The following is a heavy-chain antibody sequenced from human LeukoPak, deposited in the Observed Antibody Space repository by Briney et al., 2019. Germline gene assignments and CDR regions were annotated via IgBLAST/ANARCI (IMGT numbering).Heavy chain of an antibody. CDR3: ARIRTGSRLLWFDP. Sequence: ASVKVSCKASGYTFTCYYMHWVRQAPGQGLEWMGWINPNSGGTNYAQKFQGRVTITRDTSISTAYMELSRLRSDDTAVYYCARIRTGSRLLWFDPWGQGTLVTVSS. CDR1: GYTFTCYY. J-gene: IGHJ5*02. V-gene: IGHV1-2*02. CDR2: INPNSGGT. D-gene: IGHD2-2*01.